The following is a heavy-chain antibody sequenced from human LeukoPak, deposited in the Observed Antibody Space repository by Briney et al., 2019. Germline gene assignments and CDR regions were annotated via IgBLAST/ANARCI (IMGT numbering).Heavy chain of an antibody. CDR1: GFTFSSYR. D-gene: IGHD2-2*01. CDR2: INSDGSST. CDR3: ARVSGYCSSTSCPHPFDY. V-gene: IGHV3-74*01. J-gene: IGHJ4*02. Sequence: GGSLRLSCAASGFTFSSYRMHWVRQAPGKGLVWVSRINSDGSSTSYADSVKGRFTISRDNAKNTLYLQMNSLRAEDTAVYYCARVSGYCSSTSCPHPFDYWGQGTLVTVSS.